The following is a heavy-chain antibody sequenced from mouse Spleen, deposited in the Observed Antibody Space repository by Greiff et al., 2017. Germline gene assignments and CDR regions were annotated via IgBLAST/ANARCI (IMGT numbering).Heavy chain of an antibody. CDR2: IYPGNGDT. CDR1: GYTFTSYN. D-gene: IGHD2-12*01. J-gene: IGHJ4*01. CDR3: ARESYAEAMDY. V-gene: IGHV1-12*01. Sequence: QVQLQQSGAELVKPGASVKMSCKASGYTFTSYNMHWVKQTPGQGLEWIGAIYPGNGDTSYNQKFKGKATLTADKSSSTAYMQLSSLTSEDSAVYYCARESYAEAMDYWGQGTSVTVSS.